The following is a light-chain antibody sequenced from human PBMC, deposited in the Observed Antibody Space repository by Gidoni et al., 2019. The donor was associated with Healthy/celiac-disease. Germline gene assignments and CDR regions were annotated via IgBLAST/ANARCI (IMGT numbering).Light chain of an antibody. J-gene: IGKJ2*01. Sequence: DIQRTQAPSSLSASVGDRVTITCRASQSISSDLNWYQQKPGKAPKLLIYSASSLQSGVPSRFRASGSGTAFPLTILSLPPEDFASSYCLQSSSTPPTFRPXTKLEI. V-gene: IGKV1-39*01. CDR3: LQSSSTPPT. CDR2: SAS. CDR1: QSISSD.